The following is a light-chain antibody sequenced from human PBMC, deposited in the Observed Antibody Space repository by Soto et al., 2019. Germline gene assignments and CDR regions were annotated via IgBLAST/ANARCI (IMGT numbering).Light chain of an antibody. Sequence: EIVMTQSPASLSVSPGERATLSCRASQSVSSSLAWYQQKSGQAPRLLIYDASTRATGIPARFSGSGSGTEFTLTISSLQPEDFATYYCQQANGFPLTFGGGTKVDIK. CDR2: DAS. CDR3: QQANGFPLT. J-gene: IGKJ4*01. CDR1: QSVSSS. V-gene: IGKV3-15*01.